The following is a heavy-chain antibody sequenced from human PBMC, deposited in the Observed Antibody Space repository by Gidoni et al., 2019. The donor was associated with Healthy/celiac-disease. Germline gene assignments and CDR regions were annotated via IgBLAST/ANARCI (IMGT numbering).Heavy chain of an antibody. CDR1: GFTFSTYS. V-gene: IGHV3-21*01. CDR3: AREGFGGSAYFDY. D-gene: IGHD3-10*01. CDR2: ITSGSYN. J-gene: IGHJ4*02. Sequence: EVHLVESGGGLVKPGGSLRLSCAASGFTFSTYSMNWVRQAPGKGLEWVSSITSGSYNYYADSVKGRFTVSRDNAKSSLYLQMDSLRVEDTAVYYCAREGFGGSAYFDYWGQGTLVTVSA.